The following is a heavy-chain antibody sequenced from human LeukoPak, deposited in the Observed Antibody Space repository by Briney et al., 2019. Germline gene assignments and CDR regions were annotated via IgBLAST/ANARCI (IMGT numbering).Heavy chain of an antibody. J-gene: IGHJ4*02. V-gene: IGHV4-39*07. CDR3: ARGTTHYDILTDY. CDR2: IYYSGST. Sequence: SETLSLTCTVSGGSISSSSYYWGWIRQPPGKGLEWIGSIYYSGSTNYNPSLKSRVTISVDTSKNQFSLKLSSVTAADTAVYYCARGTTHYDILTDYWGQGTLVTVSS. D-gene: IGHD3-9*01. CDR1: GGSISSSSYY.